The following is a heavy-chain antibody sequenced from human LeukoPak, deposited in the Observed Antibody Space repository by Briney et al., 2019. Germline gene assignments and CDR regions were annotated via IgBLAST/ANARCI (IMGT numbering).Heavy chain of an antibody. D-gene: IGHD3-3*01. CDR3: ASTLDDFWSGARNAFDI. V-gene: IGHV4-39*01. J-gene: IGHJ3*02. CDR1: GGSISSSSYY. CDR2: IYYSGST. Sequence: PSETLSLTCTVSGGSISSSSYYWGWIRQPPGRGLEWIGSIYYSGSTYYNPSLKSRVTISVDTSKNQFSLKLSSVTAADTAVYYCASTLDDFWSGARNAFDIWGQGTMVTVSS.